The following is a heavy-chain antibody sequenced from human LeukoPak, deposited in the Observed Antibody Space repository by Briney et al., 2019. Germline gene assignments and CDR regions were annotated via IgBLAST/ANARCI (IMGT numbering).Heavy chain of an antibody. V-gene: IGHV4-59*08. CDR3: ARHLDYYDSSGYYDY. J-gene: IGHJ4*02. CDR1: GGSISSYY. D-gene: IGHD3-22*01. CDR2: IYYSGST. Sequence: SETLSLTCTVSGGSISSYYWSWIRQPPGKGLEWIGYIYYSGSTNYNPPLKSRVTISVDTSKNQFSLKLSSVTAADTAVYYCARHLDYYDSSGYYDYWGQGTLVTVSS.